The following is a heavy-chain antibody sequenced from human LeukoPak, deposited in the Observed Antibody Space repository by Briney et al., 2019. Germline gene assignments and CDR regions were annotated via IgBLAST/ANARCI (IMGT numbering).Heavy chain of an antibody. D-gene: IGHD4-17*01. CDR2: IIPIFGTA. Sequence: SVMVSCKASGGTFSSYAISWVRQAPGQGLEWMGGIIPIFGTANYAQKFQGRVTITADESTSTAYMELSSLRSEDTAVYYCARDGYGDYAFDYWGQGTLVTVSS. J-gene: IGHJ4*02. CDR3: ARDGYGDYAFDY. V-gene: IGHV1-69*13. CDR1: GGTFSSYA.